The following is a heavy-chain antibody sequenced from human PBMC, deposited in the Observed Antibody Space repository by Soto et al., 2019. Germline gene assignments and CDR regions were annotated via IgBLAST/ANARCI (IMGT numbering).Heavy chain of an antibody. CDR3: ARVIPGAEAWFGP. CDR1: GYTFTNYG. Sequence: ASVKVSCKASGYTFTNYGVTWVRQAPGQGLEWMGWISAYTDNPNYAQKFQGRVTMTIDTSTTTAYMDLRSLASDDTAVYYCARVIPGAEAWFGPWGQGTLVTVSS. J-gene: IGHJ5*02. D-gene: IGHD2-2*01. V-gene: IGHV1-18*01. CDR2: ISAYTDNP.